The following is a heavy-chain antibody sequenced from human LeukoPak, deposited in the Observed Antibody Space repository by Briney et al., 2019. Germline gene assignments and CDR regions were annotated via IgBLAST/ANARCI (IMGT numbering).Heavy chain of an antibody. D-gene: IGHD3-10*01. CDR3: ARGKYIDSGSYNVFDY. J-gene: IGHJ4*02. V-gene: IGHV4-59*12. CDR2: FFYGGST. CDR1: GGSISSYY. Sequence: SETLSLTCSVSGGSISSYYWSWIRQPPKKGLEWVGSFFYGGSTYYNPSLKSRVTISVDTSENQLSLKLSSVTAADTAVFYCARGKYIDSGSYNVFDYWGQGTLATVSS.